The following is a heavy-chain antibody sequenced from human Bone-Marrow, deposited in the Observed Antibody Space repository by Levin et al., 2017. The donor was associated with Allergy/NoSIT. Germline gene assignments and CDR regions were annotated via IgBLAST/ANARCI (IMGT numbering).Heavy chain of an antibody. CDR1: GFTFNSYY. V-gene: IGHV3-7*01. J-gene: IGHJ4*02. CDR3: VKEKWYFDV. CDR2: IKGDGSNQ. D-gene: IGHD1-26*01. Sequence: GGSLRLSCVASGFTFNSYYMDWVRQAPGKGLEWVANIKGDGSNQNYVDSVKGRFTISRDNAKNSLYLQMNSLRAEETAVYYCVKEKWYFDVWGQGALVTVSS.